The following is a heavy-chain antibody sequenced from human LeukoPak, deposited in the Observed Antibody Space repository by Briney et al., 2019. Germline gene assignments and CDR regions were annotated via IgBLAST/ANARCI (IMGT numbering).Heavy chain of an antibody. CDR1: GGSFSGYY. V-gene: IGHV3-11*04. CDR2: ISSSGSTI. D-gene: IGHD6-19*01. CDR3: ASMTGYSSGWPDY. Sequence: PSETLSLTCEVYGGSFSGYYWSWIRQPPGKGLEWVSYISSSGSTIYYADSVKGRFTISRDNAKNSLYLQMNSLRAEDTAVYYCASMTGYSSGWPDYWGQGTLVTVSS. J-gene: IGHJ4*02.